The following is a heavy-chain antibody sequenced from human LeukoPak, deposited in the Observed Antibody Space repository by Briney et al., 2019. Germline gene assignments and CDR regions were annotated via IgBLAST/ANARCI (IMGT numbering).Heavy chain of an antibody. CDR1: GYTLTELS. CDR2: LDPEDGET. J-gene: IGHJ4*02. CDR3: GTGSGLELRTAFDY. V-gene: IGHV1-24*01. D-gene: IGHD1-7*01. Sequence: ASVKVSCKVSGYTLTELSMHWVRQAPGKGLEWMGGLDPEDGETIYAQKFQGRVTMTEDTSTDTAYMELSSLRSEDTAVYYCGTGSGLELRTAFDYWGQGTLVTVSS.